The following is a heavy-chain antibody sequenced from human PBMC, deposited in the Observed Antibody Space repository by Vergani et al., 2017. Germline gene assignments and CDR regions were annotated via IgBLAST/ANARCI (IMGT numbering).Heavy chain of an antibody. CDR1: GFTFSSYA. V-gene: IGHV3-23*03. J-gene: IGHJ3*02. CDR3: AKAQPYCSSTSCPKGVGAFDI. CDR2: IYSGGSST. D-gene: IGHD2-2*01. Sequence: EVQLLESGGGLVQPGGSLRLSCAASGFTFSSYAMSWVRQAPGKGLEWVSVIYSGGSSTYYADSVKGRFTISRDNSKNTLYLQMNSLRAEDTAVYYCAKAQPYCSSTSCPKGVGAFDIWGQGTMVTVSS.